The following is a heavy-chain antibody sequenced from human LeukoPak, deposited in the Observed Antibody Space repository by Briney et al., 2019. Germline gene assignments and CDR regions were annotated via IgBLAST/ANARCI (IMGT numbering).Heavy chain of an antibody. CDR3: AREPVATTEGDAFDV. J-gene: IGHJ3*01. D-gene: IGHD5-12*01. CDR2: ISYDGDNK. CDR1: GFTFSTYA. Sequence: PGTSLRLSCAASGFTFSTYAMHWVRQAPGKGLEWVAVISYDGDNKYYADSVKGRFTISRDSSRNTLCLQMNSLRPEDTAVYFCAREPVATTEGDAFDVWGQGTMVTVSS. V-gene: IGHV3-30*01.